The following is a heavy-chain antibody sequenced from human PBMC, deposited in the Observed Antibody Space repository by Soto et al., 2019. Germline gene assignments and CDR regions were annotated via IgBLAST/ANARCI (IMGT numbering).Heavy chain of an antibody. D-gene: IGHD2-2*01. CDR2: IYYSGST. Sequence: QVQLQESGPGLVKPSETLSLTCTVSGGSISSYYWSWIRQPPGKGLEWIGYIYYSGSTNYNPSLKSRVTISVDTSKNQFSLKLSSVTAADTAVYYCARVGYCSSTSCRRPSNAFDIWGQGTMVTVSS. CDR3: ARVGYCSSTSCRRPSNAFDI. J-gene: IGHJ3*02. V-gene: IGHV4-59*01. CDR1: GGSISSYY.